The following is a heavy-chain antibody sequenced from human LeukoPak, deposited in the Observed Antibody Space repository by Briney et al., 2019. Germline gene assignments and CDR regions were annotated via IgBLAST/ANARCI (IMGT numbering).Heavy chain of an antibody. V-gene: IGHV1-8*01. J-gene: IGHJ5*02. Sequence: GASVKVSCKAPGYTFTSYDINWVRQATGQGLEWMGWMNPNSGNTGYAQKFQGRVTMTRNTSISTAYMELSSLKAEDTAVYYCARDPGITMVRGPTGPDWFDPWGQGTLVTVSS. CDR3: ARDPGITMVRGPTGPDWFDP. D-gene: IGHD3-10*01. CDR1: GYTFTSYD. CDR2: MNPNSGNT.